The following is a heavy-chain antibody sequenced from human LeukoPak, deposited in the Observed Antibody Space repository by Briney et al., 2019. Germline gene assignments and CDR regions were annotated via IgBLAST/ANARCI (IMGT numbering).Heavy chain of an antibody. V-gene: IGHV4-4*07. Sequence: PSETLSLTCTVSGGSISSYYWSWIRQPAGKGLEWIGRIYTSGSTNYNPSLKSRVTMSVDASKNQFSLKLSSVTAADTAVYYCARNKYSSSSGPSWFDPWGQGTLVTVSS. CDR1: GGSISSYY. CDR2: IYTSGST. CDR3: ARNKYSSSSGPSWFDP. J-gene: IGHJ5*02. D-gene: IGHD6-6*01.